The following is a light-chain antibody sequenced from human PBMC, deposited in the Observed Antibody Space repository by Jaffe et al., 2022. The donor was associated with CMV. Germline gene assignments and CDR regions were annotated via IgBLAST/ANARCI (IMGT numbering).Light chain of an antibody. Sequence: DIQMTQSPSSVSASVGERVTITCRASHDISNWLAWYQHKPGKAPKLLIYAASSLQTAVPSRFSGTGSGTDFTLTINSLQPEDFATYYCQHADTFPFTFGPGTIVDIK. CDR3: QHADTFPFT. V-gene: IGKV1-12*01. CDR1: HDISNW. J-gene: IGKJ3*01. CDR2: AAS.